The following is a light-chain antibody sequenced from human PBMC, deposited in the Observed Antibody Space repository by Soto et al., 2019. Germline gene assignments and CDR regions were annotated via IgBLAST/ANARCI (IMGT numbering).Light chain of an antibody. V-gene: IGKV1-5*01. CDR2: DAS. Sequence: DIQITQSPSTLSSSVLERFTITCRASQNISNWLAWYQQRPGRAPNLLIHDASTLESGVPSRFSGSGSGTEFTLTISSLQPDDFATYYCQQYDTYSPFGQGTKVDIK. J-gene: IGKJ1*01. CDR1: QNISNW. CDR3: QQYDTYSP.